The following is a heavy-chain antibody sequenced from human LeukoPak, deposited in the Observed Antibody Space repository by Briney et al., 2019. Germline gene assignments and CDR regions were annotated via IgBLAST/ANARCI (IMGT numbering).Heavy chain of an antibody. D-gene: IGHD5/OR15-5a*01. CDR3: VRGDLRLPRSTPDC. CDR2: IWYDGSNK. J-gene: IGHJ4*02. V-gene: IGHV3-33*01. CDR1: GFTFSSYG. Sequence: GGSLRLSCAASGFTFSSYGMHWVRQAPGKGLEWVAVIWYDGSNKYYADSVKGRFTISRGNAMNTLYLQMNSLRGEDTAVYYCVRGDLRLPRSTPDCWGQGALVTVSS.